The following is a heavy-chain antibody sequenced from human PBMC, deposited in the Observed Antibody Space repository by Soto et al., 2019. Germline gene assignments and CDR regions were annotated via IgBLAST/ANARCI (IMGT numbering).Heavy chain of an antibody. J-gene: IGHJ3*01. CDR3: TKAGGWYYYNSSGPPDASHV. Sequence: VSLRLSCAASGFTFNFYAMAWVRQAPGKGLEWVSGISVNGRTNYADSVKGRFTISRDNSKNMVFLQMDTLRAEDTALYYCTKAGGWYYYNSSGPPDASHVWGQGTIVTVSS. D-gene: IGHD3-22*01. V-gene: IGHV3-23*01. CDR2: ISVNGRT. CDR1: GFTFNFYA.